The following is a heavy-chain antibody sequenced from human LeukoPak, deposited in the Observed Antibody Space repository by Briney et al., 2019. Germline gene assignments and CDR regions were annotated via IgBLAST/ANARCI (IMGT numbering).Heavy chain of an antibody. CDR3: ARDPQSIAVAGHFDY. D-gene: IGHD6-19*01. CDR2: IWYDGSNK. Sequence: GGSLRLSCAASGFTFSSYGMHWVRQAPGKGLEWVAVIWYDGSNKYYADSVKGRFTISRDNSKNTLYLQMNSLRAEDTAVYYCARDPQSIAVAGHFDYWGQGTLVTVSS. J-gene: IGHJ4*02. CDR1: GFTFSSYG. V-gene: IGHV3-33*01.